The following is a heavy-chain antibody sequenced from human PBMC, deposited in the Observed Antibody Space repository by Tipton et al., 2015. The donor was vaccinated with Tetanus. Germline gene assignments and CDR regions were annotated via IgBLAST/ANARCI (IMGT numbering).Heavy chain of an antibody. CDR1: GASFSDYY. CDR2: IYYSGST. CDR3: ARLREIVSRSGWAFDY. V-gene: IGHV4-34*09. Sequence: LRLSCAVYGASFSDYYWSWIRQAPGKGLEWIGYIYYSGSTHYNPSLKGRVTMSVDTSKNQFSLKLSSVTAADTAVYYCARLREIVSRSGWAFDYWGQGVLVTVSS. D-gene: IGHD5/OR15-5a*01. J-gene: IGHJ4*02.